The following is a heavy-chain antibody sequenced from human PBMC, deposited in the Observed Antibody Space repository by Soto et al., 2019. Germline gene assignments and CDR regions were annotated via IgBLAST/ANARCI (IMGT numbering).Heavy chain of an antibody. CDR2: ISSNGYYI. D-gene: IGHD3-22*01. CDR3: ARDRLTYYYDSSGYYYYGDAFDI. V-gene: IGHV3-21*06. Sequence: GGSLRLSCSGSGFTFSAYTINWVRQAPGKGLEWVSSISSNGYYIYYADSLRGRFTISRDNARNSLFLEMNSLRPEDTAVYYCARDRLTYYYDSSGYYYYGDAFDIWGQGTMVTVSS. CDR1: GFTFSAYT. J-gene: IGHJ3*02.